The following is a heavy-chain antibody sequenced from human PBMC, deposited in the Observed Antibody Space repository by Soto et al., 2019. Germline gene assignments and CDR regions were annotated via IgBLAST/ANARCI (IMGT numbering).Heavy chain of an antibody. CDR2: ISSSSSYI. CDR3: ARGVAVAGTDEGY. D-gene: IGHD6-19*01. CDR1: GFTFSSYS. J-gene: IGHJ4*02. V-gene: IGHV3-21*01. Sequence: VQLVESGGGLVKPGGSLRLSCAASGFTFSSYSMNWVRQAPGKGLEWVSSISSSSSYIYYADSVKGRFTISRDNAKNSLYLQMNSLRAEDTAVYYCARGVAVAGTDEGYWGQGTLFTVSS.